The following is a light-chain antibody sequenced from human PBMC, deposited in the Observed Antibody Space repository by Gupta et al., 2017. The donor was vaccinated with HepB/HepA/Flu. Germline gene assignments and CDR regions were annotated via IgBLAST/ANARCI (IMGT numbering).Light chain of an antibody. J-gene: IGKJ2*02. CDR2: KAS. CDR1: QNIGNS. Sequence: DLQMTQSPSTLSASVGDRVTGACRASQNIGNSLAWDQQKPGKAPKVLIYKASNLERGVTSRFSGSGKGKDFNLTRSGRQQDDCENYYGQQDDRSCIFGQGTKVDIK. CDR3: QQDDRSCI. V-gene: IGKV1-5*03.